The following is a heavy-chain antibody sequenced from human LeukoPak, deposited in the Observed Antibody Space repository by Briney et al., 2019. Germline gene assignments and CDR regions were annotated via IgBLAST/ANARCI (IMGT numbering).Heavy chain of an antibody. CDR3: ASSGWYRPRHPLSYFDN. D-gene: IGHD6-19*01. V-gene: IGHV3-7*01. CDR1: GVTLSNYW. Sequence: GGSLRLSCAASGVTLSNYWMSWVRQAPGKGLEWVANIKQDGSEKYYLDSVKGRFTISRDNARNSLYLQMNSLRAEDTAVFYCASSGWYRPRHPLSYFDNWGQGTLVTVSS. J-gene: IGHJ4*02. CDR2: IKQDGSEK.